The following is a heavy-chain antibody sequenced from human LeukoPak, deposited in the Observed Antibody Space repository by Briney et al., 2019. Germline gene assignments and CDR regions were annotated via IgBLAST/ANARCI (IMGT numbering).Heavy chain of an antibody. CDR1: GFTFSSYG. J-gene: IGHJ4*02. Sequence: GGSLRLSCAASGFTFSSYGMHWVRQAPGKELEWVAVISYDGSNKYYADSVKGRFTISRDNSKNTLCLQMNSLRAEDTAVYYCAKDHYYGDYVFDYWGQGTLVTVSS. CDR2: ISYDGSNK. CDR3: AKDHYYGDYVFDY. D-gene: IGHD4-17*01. V-gene: IGHV3-30*18.